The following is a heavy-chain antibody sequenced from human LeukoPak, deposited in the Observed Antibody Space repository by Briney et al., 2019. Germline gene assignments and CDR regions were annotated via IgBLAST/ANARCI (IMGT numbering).Heavy chain of an antibody. Sequence: SETLSLTCTVSGGSISSYYWSWIRQPPGKGLEWIGYIYYSGSTNYNPSLKSRVTISVDTSKNRFSLKLSSVTAADTAVYYCAREAYYDFWSGYYHASYFDYWGQGTLVTVSS. V-gene: IGHV4-59*12. CDR1: GGSISSYY. CDR3: AREAYYDFWSGYYHASYFDY. J-gene: IGHJ4*02. CDR2: IYYSGST. D-gene: IGHD3-3*01.